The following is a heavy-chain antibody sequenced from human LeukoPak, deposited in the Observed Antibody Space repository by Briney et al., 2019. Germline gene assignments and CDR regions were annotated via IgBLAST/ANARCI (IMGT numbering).Heavy chain of an antibody. Sequence: ASVKVSCKASGYTFTSYGVTWVRQAPGQGLEWMGWINPNSGGTNYAQKFQGRVTMTRDTSISTAYMELSRLRSDDTAVYYCARETRIAAAGLYNWFDPWGQGTLVTVSS. CDR1: GYTFTSYG. V-gene: IGHV1-2*02. J-gene: IGHJ5*02. CDR2: INPNSGGT. D-gene: IGHD6-13*01. CDR3: ARETRIAAAGLYNWFDP.